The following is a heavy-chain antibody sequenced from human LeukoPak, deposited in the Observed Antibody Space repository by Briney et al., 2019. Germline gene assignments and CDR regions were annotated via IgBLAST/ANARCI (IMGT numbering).Heavy chain of an antibody. CDR3: TRGSIVATTLDY. D-gene: IGHD5-12*01. V-gene: IGHV4-38-2*01. Sequence: SETLSLTCAVSGYSISSGYYWGWIRQPPGKGLEWIGSIYHSGSTYYNPSLKSRVTISVDTSKNQFSLKLSSVTAADTAVYYCTRGSIVATTLDYWGQGTLVTVSS. CDR1: GYSISSGYY. J-gene: IGHJ4*02. CDR2: IYHSGST.